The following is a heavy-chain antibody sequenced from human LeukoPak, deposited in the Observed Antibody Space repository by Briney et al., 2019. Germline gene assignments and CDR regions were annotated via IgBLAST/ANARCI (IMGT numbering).Heavy chain of an antibody. Sequence: GGSLRLSCAASGFTFSTYWMHWVRQAPGKGLVWVSRISSDGSSAAYAASVRGRFTISRDNAQNTLYLQKNSLRAEDTAVYYCARDWSIAVAGTRSFDYWGQGTLVTVSS. D-gene: IGHD6-19*01. CDR3: ARDWSIAVAGTRSFDY. CDR2: ISSDGSSA. V-gene: IGHV3-74*03. CDR1: GFTFSTYW. J-gene: IGHJ4*02.